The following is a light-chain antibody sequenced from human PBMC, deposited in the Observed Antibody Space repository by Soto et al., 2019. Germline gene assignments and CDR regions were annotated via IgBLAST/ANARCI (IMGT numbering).Light chain of an antibody. CDR3: SSYTSTSTPYV. CDR1: SSDIGGYNY. V-gene: IGLV2-14*03. CDR2: DVT. Sequence: QSVLTQPASVSGSPGQSIAISCTGTSSDIGGYNYVSWYQQHPGKAPKLLIYDVTHRPSGVSNRFSGSKSGDTASLTISGLQAEGEADYYCSSYTSTSTPYVFGTGTKLTVL. J-gene: IGLJ1*01.